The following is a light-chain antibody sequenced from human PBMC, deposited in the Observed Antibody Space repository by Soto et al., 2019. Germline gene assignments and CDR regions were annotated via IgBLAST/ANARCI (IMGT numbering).Light chain of an antibody. CDR1: SSNIGAGYD. Sequence: QSVLTQPPSVSEAPGQRVTISCTGSSSNIGAGYDVHWYQQLPGTAPKLLIYGNSNRPSGVPDRFSGSKSGTSASLAITRLQAEDEADYYCQSYDSSLSGSVFGGGTKLTVL. V-gene: IGLV1-40*01. J-gene: IGLJ2*01. CDR2: GNS. CDR3: QSYDSSLSGSV.